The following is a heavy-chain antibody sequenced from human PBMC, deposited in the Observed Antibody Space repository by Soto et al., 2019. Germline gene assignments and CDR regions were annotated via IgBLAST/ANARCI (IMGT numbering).Heavy chain of an antibody. CDR3: ATYHPFTY. J-gene: IGHJ4*01. V-gene: IGHV3-7*03. CDR2: INPDGTEK. CDR1: GFTFSNHW. Sequence: GGSLRLSCAASGFTFSNHWMSWVRQAPGKGLEWVATINPDGTEKHYADSVKGRFTISRDNAENSLYLQMNSLRDEDTAVYCCATYHPFTYWGQGSPVTVSS. D-gene: IGHD2-2*01.